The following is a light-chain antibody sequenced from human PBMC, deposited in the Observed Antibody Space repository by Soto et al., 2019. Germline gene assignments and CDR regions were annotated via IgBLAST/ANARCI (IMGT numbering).Light chain of an antibody. CDR3: RSYTSSSTLV. J-gene: IGLJ2*01. CDR1: SSDVGGYNY. V-gene: IGLV2-14*01. CDR2: DVS. Sequence: QSVLTQPASVSGSPGQSITISCTGTSSDVGGYNYVSWYQQHPGKAPKLMIYDVSNRPSGVSNRFSGSKSGNTASLTISGLQAEDEDDYYCRSYTSSSTLVFSGGTQLTVL.